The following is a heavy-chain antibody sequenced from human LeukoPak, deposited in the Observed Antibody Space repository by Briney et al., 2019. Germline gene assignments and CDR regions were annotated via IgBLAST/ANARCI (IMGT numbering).Heavy chain of an antibody. CDR2: INNDGSSA. CDR1: GFTFNNYW. D-gene: IGHD1-1*01. V-gene: IGHV3-74*01. CDR3: ARRGTGHGMDV. Sequence: GGSLRLSCAASGFTFNNYWIHWVRQVPGKGLVWASRINNDGSSASYVDSVKGRFTISRDNAKNTLFLQMNSLRAEDTAVYYCARRGTGHGMDVWGQGTTVIVSS. J-gene: IGHJ6*02.